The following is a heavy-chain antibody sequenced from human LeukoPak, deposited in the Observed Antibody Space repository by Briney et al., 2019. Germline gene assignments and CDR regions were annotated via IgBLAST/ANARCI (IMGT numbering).Heavy chain of an antibody. CDR1: GFTFSSYS. Sequence: GGSLRLSCAASGFTFSSYSMNWVRQAPGKGLEWVSAISGSGGSTYYADSVKGRFTISRDNSKNTLYLQMNSLRAEDTAVYYCAKEPRFLEWPNWGQGTLVTVSS. CDR3: AKEPRFLEWPN. J-gene: IGHJ4*02. V-gene: IGHV3-23*01. CDR2: ISGSGGST. D-gene: IGHD3-3*01.